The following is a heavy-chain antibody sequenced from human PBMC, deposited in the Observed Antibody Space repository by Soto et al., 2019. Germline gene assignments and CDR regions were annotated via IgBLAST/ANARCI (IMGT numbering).Heavy chain of an antibody. Sequence: VASVKVSCKASGYTFTSYGISWVRQAPGQGLEWMGWISAYNGNTNYAQKLQGRVTMTTDTSTSTAYMELRSLRSDDTAVYYCARGSLYDYIWGSYRYDNWFDPWGQGTLVTVSS. V-gene: IGHV1-18*01. J-gene: IGHJ5*02. CDR1: GYTFTSYG. CDR3: ARGSLYDYIWGSYRYDNWFDP. D-gene: IGHD3-16*02. CDR2: ISAYNGNT.